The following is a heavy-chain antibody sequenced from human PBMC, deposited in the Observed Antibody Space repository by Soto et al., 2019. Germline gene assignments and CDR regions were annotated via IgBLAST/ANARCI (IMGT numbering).Heavy chain of an antibody. D-gene: IGHD2-15*01. CDR2: ISWNSGSI. CDR1: GFTFDDYA. CDR3: AKGLPPNYYSYFMDV. V-gene: IGHV3-9*01. Sequence: DVQLVESGGGLVQPGRSLRLSCAASGFTFDDYAMHWVRQAPGKGLEWVSGISWNSGSIGYAVSVKGRFTISRDNAKNSLYLQMNSLRAEDTALYYCAKGLPPNYYSYFMDVWGKGTTVTVCS. J-gene: IGHJ6*03.